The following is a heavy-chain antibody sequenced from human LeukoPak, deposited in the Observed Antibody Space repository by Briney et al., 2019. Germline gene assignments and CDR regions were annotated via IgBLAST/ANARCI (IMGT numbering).Heavy chain of an antibody. Sequence: PSEALSLTCTVSGGSISSYYWSWIRQPPGKGLEWIGYIYYSGSTNYNPSLKSRVTISVDTSKNQFSLKLSSVTAADTAVYYCASGTEKYNWNALPDYWGQGTLVTVSS. CDR3: ASGTEKYNWNALPDY. CDR1: GGSISSYY. D-gene: IGHD1-1*01. CDR2: IYYSGST. V-gene: IGHV4-59*08. J-gene: IGHJ4*02.